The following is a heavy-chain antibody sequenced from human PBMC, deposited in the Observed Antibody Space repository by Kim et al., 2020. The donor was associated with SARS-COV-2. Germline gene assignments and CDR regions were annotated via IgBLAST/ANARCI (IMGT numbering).Heavy chain of an antibody. Sequence: ADSVKGRFTITRDNSKNTLYLQMNSLRAEDTTVYCCARVSSRSYFGSLDCWGQGTLVTVSS. D-gene: IGHD1-26*01. J-gene: IGHJ4*02. V-gene: IGHV3-30*01. CDR3: ARVSSRSYFGSLDC.